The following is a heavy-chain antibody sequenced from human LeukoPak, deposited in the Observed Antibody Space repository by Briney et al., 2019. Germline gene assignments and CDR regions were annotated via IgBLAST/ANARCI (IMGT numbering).Heavy chain of an antibody. V-gene: IGHV4-39*07. CDR3: ARDPHYYDSSGSPGAFDI. J-gene: IGHJ3*02. CDR2: IYYSGST. D-gene: IGHD3-22*01. Sequence: PSETLSLTCTVSGGSISSMSHYWGWIRQPPGKGLEWIGSIYYSGSTNYNPSLKSRVTISVDTSKNQFSLKLSSVTAADTAVYYCARDPHYYDSSGSPGAFDIWGQGTMVTVSS. CDR1: GGSISSMSHY.